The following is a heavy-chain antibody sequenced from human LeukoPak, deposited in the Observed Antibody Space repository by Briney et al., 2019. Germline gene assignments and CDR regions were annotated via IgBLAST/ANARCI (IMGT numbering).Heavy chain of an antibody. D-gene: IGHD2-15*01. Sequence: GGSQRLSCAASGFTFSEAWMSWVRQAPGMGLEWVGRIKSKTDGGTTDYAAPVKGRFTISRDDSKTTLYLQINSLKTEDTAVYYCTADMPASSRAADYWGQGTLVTVSS. CDR3: TADMPASSRAADY. CDR2: IKSKTDGGTT. J-gene: IGHJ4*02. V-gene: IGHV3-15*01. CDR1: GFTFSEAW.